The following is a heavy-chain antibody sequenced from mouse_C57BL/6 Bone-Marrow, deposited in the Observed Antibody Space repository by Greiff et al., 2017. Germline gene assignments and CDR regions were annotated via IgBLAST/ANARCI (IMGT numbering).Heavy chain of an antibody. J-gene: IGHJ2*01. D-gene: IGHD4-1*01. Sequence: QVQLQQPGAELVKPGASVKMSCKASGYTFTSYWITWVKQRPGQGLEWIGDIYPTSGRTNYNEKFKSKAILTVDPSSTTAYMQLSSLTSEDSAVFYCAGSGPLGLSFDYWGQGTTLTVSS. CDR3: AGSGPLGLSFDY. V-gene: IGHV1-55*01. CDR2: IYPTSGRT. CDR1: GYTFTSYW.